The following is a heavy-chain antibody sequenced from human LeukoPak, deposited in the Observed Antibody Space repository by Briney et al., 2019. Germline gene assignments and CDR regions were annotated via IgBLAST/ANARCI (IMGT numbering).Heavy chain of an antibody. Sequence: GGSLRLSCAVSGFKFRDHWMDWVRQAPGKGLEWVGHIKNDGSETYYLDSLKGRFSISRDNTNNALYLQMNSLRVEDTAVYYCARGRPHGNDYWGQGTLVTVSS. D-gene: IGHD4-23*01. V-gene: IGHV3-7*01. CDR1: GFKFRDHW. CDR2: IKNDGSET. CDR3: ARGRPHGNDY. J-gene: IGHJ4*02.